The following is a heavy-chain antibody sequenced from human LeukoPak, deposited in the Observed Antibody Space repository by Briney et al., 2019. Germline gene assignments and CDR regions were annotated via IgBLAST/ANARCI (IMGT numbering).Heavy chain of an antibody. CDR3: ARHSGAQQGRYFDL. J-gene: IGHJ2*01. D-gene: IGHD6-13*01. V-gene: IGHV4-61*02. CDR1: GGSISSGSYY. CDR2: IYTSGST. Sequence: SETLSLTCTVSGGSISSGSYYWSWIRQPAGKGLEWIGRIYTSGSTNYNPSLKSRVTISVDTSKNQFSLKLSSVTAADTAVYYCARHSGAQQGRYFDLWGRGTLVTVSS.